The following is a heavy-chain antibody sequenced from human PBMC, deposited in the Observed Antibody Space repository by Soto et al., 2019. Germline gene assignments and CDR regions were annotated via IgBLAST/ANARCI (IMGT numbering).Heavy chain of an antibody. CDR1: GFTFSGNA. V-gene: IGHV3-23*01. D-gene: IGHD1-1*01. Sequence: GGSLRLSCAASGFTFSGNAMSWVRQAPGKGLEWVSTISGSGGSTYYADSVKGRFTISRDNSRNTLYLQMNSLRADDTAIYYCAKDRTSSGTTVRFDPWGQGTLVTVSS. CDR3: AKDRTSSGTTVRFDP. CDR2: ISGSGGST. J-gene: IGHJ5*02.